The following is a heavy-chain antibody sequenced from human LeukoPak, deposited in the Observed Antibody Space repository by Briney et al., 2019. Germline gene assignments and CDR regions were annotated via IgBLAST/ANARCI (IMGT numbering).Heavy chain of an antibody. J-gene: IGHJ4*02. Sequence: GGSLRLSCAASGFTFDDYAMHWVRQAPGKGLEWVSGIHWNSGTMGYADSVKGRFTISRDNAKNSLYLQMNSLRPEDTALYYCAKTPSRSCWDNFDYWGQGTLVAVSS. CDR3: AKTPSRSCWDNFDY. CDR1: GFTFDDYA. CDR2: IHWNSGTM. V-gene: IGHV3-9*01. D-gene: IGHD1-26*01.